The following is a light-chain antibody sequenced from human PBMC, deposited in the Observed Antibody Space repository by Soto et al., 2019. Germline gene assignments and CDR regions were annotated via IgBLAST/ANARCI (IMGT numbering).Light chain of an antibody. CDR3: QHNGGSFI. J-gene: IGKJ3*01. CDR1: QSINSKS. CDR2: NTS. Sequence: EIVLTQSPGTLSLSPGEGATVSCRVSQSINSKSLVWYQRKFGQAPRLLIYNTSSRATGIPDRFRGSGSGTDFTLSISRLEPEDFAVYYCQHNGGSFIFGPGTKVDIK. V-gene: IGKV3-20*01.